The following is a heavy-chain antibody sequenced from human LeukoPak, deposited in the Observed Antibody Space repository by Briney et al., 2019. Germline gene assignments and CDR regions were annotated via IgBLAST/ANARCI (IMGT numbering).Heavy chain of an antibody. CDR3: ARPTSLRTPVTFPGY. D-gene: IGHD4-17*01. V-gene: IGHV3-30*01. CDR1: GFTFSSYP. J-gene: IGHJ4*02. CDR2: ISYDGSNK. Sequence: GRSLRLSCAASGFTFSSYPMHWVRQAPGKGLEGVAVISYDGSNKYYADSVKGRFTIPRDNSKNTLYLQMNSLRAEDTAVYYCARPTSLRTPVTFPGYWGQGPLVTVSS.